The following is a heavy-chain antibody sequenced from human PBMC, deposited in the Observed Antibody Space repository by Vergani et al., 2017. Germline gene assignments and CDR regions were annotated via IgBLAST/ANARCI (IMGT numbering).Heavy chain of an antibody. V-gene: IGHV6-1*01. J-gene: IGHJ3*02. CDR2: TYYRTKWYN. Sequence: QVQLQQSGPGLVKPSQTLSLTCAISGDSVSSNSAAWNWIRQSPSSGLEWLGRTYYRTKWYNDYAVSVKSRITINPDTSKNQFSLQLNSVTPEDTAVYYCERDTLCDYDSSNAFDIWGQGTMVTVAS. CDR3: ERDTLCDYDSSNAFDI. CDR1: GDSVSSNSAA. D-gene: IGHD3-22*01.